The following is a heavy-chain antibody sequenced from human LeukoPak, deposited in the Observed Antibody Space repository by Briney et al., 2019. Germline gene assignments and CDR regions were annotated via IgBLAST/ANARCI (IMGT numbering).Heavy chain of an antibody. J-gene: IGHJ4*02. V-gene: IGHV3-30*02. Sequence: GGSLRLSCATSGFTFRSYGMHWVRQAPGKGLEWVAFIQYDGNNRYYADSVKGRFTISRDNSKNTLYLQMNSLRAEDTAVYYCARRAGAYSHPYDYWGQGTPVTVSS. CDR3: ARRAGAYSHPYDY. CDR2: IQYDGNNR. D-gene: IGHD4/OR15-4a*01. CDR1: GFTFRSYG.